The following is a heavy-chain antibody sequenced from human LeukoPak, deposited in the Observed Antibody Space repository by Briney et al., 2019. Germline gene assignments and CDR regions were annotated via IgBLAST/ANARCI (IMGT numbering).Heavy chain of an antibody. J-gene: IGHJ6*03. Sequence: ASVKVSCKASGYTFTGYYIHWVRQAPGQGLEWMGWINPNSGGTNYAQKFQGRVTMTRDTSISTAYMELSRLRSDDTAVYYCATLAGLPYYYYMDVWGKGTTVTISS. CDR1: GYTFTGYY. V-gene: IGHV1-2*02. CDR3: ATLAGLPYYYYMDV. D-gene: IGHD5-18*01. CDR2: INPNSGGT.